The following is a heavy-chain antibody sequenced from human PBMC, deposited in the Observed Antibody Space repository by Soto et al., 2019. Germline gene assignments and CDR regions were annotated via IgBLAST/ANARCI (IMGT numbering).Heavy chain of an antibody. J-gene: IGHJ6*03. CDR3: ARTNYYYYMDV. CDR2: IYPGDSDT. Sequence: GGALKISCKGFGNSFNSYWIGRVPQMPGKGLEWMGIIYPGDSDTRYSPSFQGQVTISADKSISTAYLQWSSLKASDIAMYYCARTNYYYYMDVWGKGTTVTVSS. CDR1: GNSFNSYW. V-gene: IGHV5-51*03.